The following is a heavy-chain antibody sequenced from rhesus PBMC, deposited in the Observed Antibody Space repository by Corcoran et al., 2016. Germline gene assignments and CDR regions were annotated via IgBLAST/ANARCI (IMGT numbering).Heavy chain of an antibody. D-gene: IGHD1-14*01. CDR3: ARGNNEDFDY. J-gene: IGHJ4*01. CDR2: IACSSGSS. CDR1: GSSIGSGYC. Sequence: QVQLQESGPGLVTPAETLSLTCAVSGSSIGSGYCLRWFRQSPGKGLEWIGYIACSSGSSSHNPSLKGRVTISKDMSKNQFYLKLTSVTAADTAVYYCARGNNEDFDYWGQGVLVTVSS. V-gene: IGHV4-127*01.